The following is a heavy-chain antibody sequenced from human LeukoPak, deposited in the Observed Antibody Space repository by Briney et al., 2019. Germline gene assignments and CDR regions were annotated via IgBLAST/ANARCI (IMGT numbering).Heavy chain of an antibody. CDR3: ARDTGYSSSWYFDL. Sequence: SETLSLTCAVYGGSFSGYYWSWIRQPPGKGLEWIGEINHSGSTNYNPSLKSRVTISVDTSENQFSLKLSSVTAADTAVYYCARDTGYSSSWYFDLWGRGTLVTVSS. V-gene: IGHV4-34*01. J-gene: IGHJ2*01. CDR1: GGSFSGYY. CDR2: INHSGST. D-gene: IGHD6-13*01.